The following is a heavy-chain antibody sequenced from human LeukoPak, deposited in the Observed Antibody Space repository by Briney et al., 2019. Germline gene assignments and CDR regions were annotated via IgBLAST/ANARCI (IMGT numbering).Heavy chain of an antibody. CDR2: IYYSGST. V-gene: IGHV4-59*01. CDR1: GGSFSGYY. D-gene: IGHD1-26*01. J-gene: IGHJ6*03. CDR3: ARVHSFHAGATPGSYYMDV. Sequence: SETLSLTCAVYGGSFSGYYWSWIRQPPGKGLEWIGYIYYSGSTNYNPSLKSRVTISVDTSKNQFSLKLSSVTAADTAVYYCARVHSFHAGATPGSYYMDVWGKGTTVTVSS.